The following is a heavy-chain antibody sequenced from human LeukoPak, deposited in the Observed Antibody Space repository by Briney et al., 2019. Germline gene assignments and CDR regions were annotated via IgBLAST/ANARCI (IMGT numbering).Heavy chain of an antibody. Sequence: SETLSLTCTVSGGSISSYYWSWIRQPPGKGLEWIGYIYYSGSTNYNPSLKSRVTISVDTSKNQFSLKLSSVTAADTAVYYCARVSPLLRYFDWLSQYYFDYWGQGTLVTVSS. CDR3: ARVSPLLRYFDWLSQYYFDY. CDR1: GGSISSYY. D-gene: IGHD3-9*01. J-gene: IGHJ4*02. CDR2: IYYSGST. V-gene: IGHV4-59*01.